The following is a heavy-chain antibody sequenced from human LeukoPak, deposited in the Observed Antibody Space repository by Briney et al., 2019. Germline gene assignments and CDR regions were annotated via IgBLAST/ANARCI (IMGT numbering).Heavy chain of an antibody. V-gene: IGHV4-59*12. D-gene: IGHD3-10*01. CDR1: GGSISSYY. Sequence: SETLSLTCTVSGGSISSYYWSWIRQPPGKGLEWIGYIYYSGSTNYNPSLKSRVTISVKTSKNQFSLKLRSVTAADTAVYYCARVTRSMVRGVIMFDPWGQGTLVTVSS. CDR3: ARVTRSMVRGVIMFDP. J-gene: IGHJ5*02. CDR2: IYYSGST.